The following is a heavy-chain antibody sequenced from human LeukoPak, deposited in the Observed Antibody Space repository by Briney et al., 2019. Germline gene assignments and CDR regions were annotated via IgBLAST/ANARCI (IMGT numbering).Heavy chain of an antibody. J-gene: IGHJ5*02. Sequence: GGSLRLSCAASKFTFSTYWMSWVRQAPGKGLEWVSSITSSSSYIYYADSVKGRFTISRDNAKNSLYLQMNSLRAEDTAVYYCAREMLAAVAAQSWGQGTLVTVSS. CDR1: KFTFSTYW. CDR2: ITSSSSYI. D-gene: IGHD6-19*01. CDR3: AREMLAAVAAQS. V-gene: IGHV3-21*01.